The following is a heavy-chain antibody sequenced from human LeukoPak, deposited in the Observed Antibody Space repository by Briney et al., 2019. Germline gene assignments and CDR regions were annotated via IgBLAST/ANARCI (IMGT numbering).Heavy chain of an antibody. V-gene: IGHV4-59*01. CDR3: ARAPVLVGYYYMDV. D-gene: IGHD6-6*01. CDR1: GASISPYY. CDR2: VSYSGSA. J-gene: IGHJ6*03. Sequence: PSETLSLTCSVSGASISPYYWSWVRQPPGKGLEWIGYVSYSGSADYNPSLKSRVIISIDTSKNQFSLKLSSVTAADTAVYYCARAPVLVGYYYMDVWGKGTTVTVSS.